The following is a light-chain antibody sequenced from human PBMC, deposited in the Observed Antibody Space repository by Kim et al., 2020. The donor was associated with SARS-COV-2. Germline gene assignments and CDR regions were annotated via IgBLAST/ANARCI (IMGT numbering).Light chain of an antibody. CDR3: QQRSNWPLT. Sequence: PGDTATLSCRASQSISSYLAWYQQKPGQAPRLLIYGSYNRATGIPARFSGSRSGTDFTPTINSLEPEDFAVYYCQQRSNWPLTFGGGTKVDI. CDR1: QSISSY. CDR2: GSY. V-gene: IGKV3-11*01. J-gene: IGKJ4*01.